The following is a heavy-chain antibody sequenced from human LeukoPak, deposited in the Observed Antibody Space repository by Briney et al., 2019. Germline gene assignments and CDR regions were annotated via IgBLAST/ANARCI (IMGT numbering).Heavy chain of an antibody. D-gene: IGHD3-22*01. CDR2: IYTSGST. J-gene: IGHJ4*02. V-gene: IGHV4-4*07. Sequence: SETLSLTCTVSGGSISSYYWSWIRQPAGKGLEWIGRIYTSGSTNYNPSLKSRVTMSVDTSKNQFSLKLSSVTAADTAVYYCARGHGSYYYDSSGYLGVFDYWGQGTLVTVSS. CDR3: ARGHGSYYYDSSGYLGVFDY. CDR1: GGSISSYY.